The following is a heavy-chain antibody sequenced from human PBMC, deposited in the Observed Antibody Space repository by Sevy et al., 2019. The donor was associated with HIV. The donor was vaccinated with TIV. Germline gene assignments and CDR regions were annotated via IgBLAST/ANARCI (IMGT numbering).Heavy chain of an antibody. J-gene: IGHJ4*02. Sequence: GGYLRLSCAASGFTFSSYAMSWVRQAPGKGLEWLSAISGSGGSTYYADSVKGRFTISRDNSKNMLYLQMNSLRAEDTAVYTSAKDGYDFWSGYAPGSYWGQGTLVTVSS. CDR1: GFTFSSYA. CDR3: AKDGYDFWSGYAPGSY. V-gene: IGHV3-23*01. D-gene: IGHD3-3*01. CDR2: ISGSGGST.